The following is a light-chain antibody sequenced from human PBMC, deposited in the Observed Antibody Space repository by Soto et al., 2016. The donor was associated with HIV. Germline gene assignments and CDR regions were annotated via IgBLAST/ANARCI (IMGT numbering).Light chain of an antibody. Sequence: SYELTQPPSVSVAPGKTARITCGGYNIGSKSVHWYQQKPGQAPVLVVYDDDDRPSGIPERFSGSSSRNTATLTISRVEIGDEADYYCQVWDSSSDHWVFGGGTKLTVL. J-gene: IGLJ3*02. V-gene: IGLV3-21*03. CDR2: DDD. CDR1: NIGSKS. CDR3: QVWDSSSDHWV.